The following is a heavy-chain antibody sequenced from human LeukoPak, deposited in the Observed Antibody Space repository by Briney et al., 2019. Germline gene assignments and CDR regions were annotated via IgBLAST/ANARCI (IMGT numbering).Heavy chain of an antibody. D-gene: IGHD2-2*01. CDR3: ARDPKSQLLLDY. V-gene: IGHV1-2*02. J-gene: IGHJ4*02. Sequence: ASVKVSFKASGYNFINSGISWVRQAPGQGLEWMGWINPYSGAINYAQKFQGRVTLTRDTSISTAYMELSRLTSGDTAVYYCARDPKSQLLLDYWGQGTLVTVSS. CDR2: INPYSGAI. CDR1: GYNFINSG.